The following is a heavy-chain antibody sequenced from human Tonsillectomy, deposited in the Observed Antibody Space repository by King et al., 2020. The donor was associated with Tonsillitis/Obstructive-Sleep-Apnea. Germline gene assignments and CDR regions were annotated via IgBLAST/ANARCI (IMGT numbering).Heavy chain of an antibody. D-gene: IGHD4-23*01. V-gene: IGHV4-59*08. CDR1: GGSISSYY. Sequence: LQLQESGPGLVKPSETLSLTCTVSGGSISSYYWSWIRQPPGKGLEWIGSIYYSGSTNYNASIKSRVTISVDTSKNQFSLKLSSVTAADTAVYYCASRTTVVTPGYFQHWGQGTLVTVSS. CDR3: ASRTTVVTPGYFQH. J-gene: IGHJ1*01. CDR2: IYYSGST.